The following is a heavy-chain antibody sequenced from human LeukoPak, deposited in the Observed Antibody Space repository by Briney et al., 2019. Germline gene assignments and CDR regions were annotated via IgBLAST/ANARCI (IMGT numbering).Heavy chain of an antibody. Sequence: GESLKISCKGSGYSFTSYWIGWVRQMPGKGLEWMGIIYPGDSDTRYSPSFQGQVTISADKSISTAYLQWSSLKASDTAMYYCARGPPGYSNSWYGFTGKYFDYWGQGTLVTVSS. CDR1: GYSFTSYW. D-gene: IGHD6-13*01. CDR3: ARGPPGYSNSWYGFTGKYFDY. J-gene: IGHJ4*02. V-gene: IGHV5-51*01. CDR2: IYPGDSDT.